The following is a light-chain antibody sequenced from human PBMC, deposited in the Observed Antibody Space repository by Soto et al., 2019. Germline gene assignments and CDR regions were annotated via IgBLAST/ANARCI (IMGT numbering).Light chain of an antibody. J-gene: IGKJ4*01. V-gene: IGKV3D-15*03. CDR1: QSLGTS. CDR3: QQYNSYSPLT. Sequence: VVMTQSPATLSVSPLERVFLSFMASQSLGTSLAWYHHKPGQAPRLLLYEASIRATGIPARFSGDGSGTEFTLTISFLQPDDFATYYCQQYNSYSPLTFGGGTKVDIK. CDR2: EAS.